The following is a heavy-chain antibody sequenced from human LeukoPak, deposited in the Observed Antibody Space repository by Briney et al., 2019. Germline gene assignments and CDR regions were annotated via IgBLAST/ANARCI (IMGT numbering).Heavy chain of an antibody. CDR1: GVSLSGYY. V-gene: IGHV4-34*01. J-gene: IGHJ5*02. Sequence: SETLSLTCAVSGVSLSGYYWGWIRQTPGKWLEWIGEINHSGRTNYNPSLKSRVTISADTSKNQFSLELRSVTAADTAVYYCARAYYSTSWFPHWGQGALVTVSS. CDR3: ARAYYSTSWFPH. D-gene: IGHD3-10*01. CDR2: INHSGRT.